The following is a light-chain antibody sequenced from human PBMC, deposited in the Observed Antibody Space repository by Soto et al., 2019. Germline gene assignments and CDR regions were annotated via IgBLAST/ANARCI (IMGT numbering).Light chain of an antibody. CDR3: QQLNDYPVT. J-gene: IGKJ5*01. CDR2: AAS. V-gene: IGKV1-9*01. CDR1: QGINSF. Sequence: IQLTQSPSSLSASVGDSVTITCRASQGINSFLAWYQQRPGKAPKLLIYAASTLQSGVPSRFSGSGSRTDFTLTISSLQPEDFATYYCQQLNDYPVTFGQGTRLEI.